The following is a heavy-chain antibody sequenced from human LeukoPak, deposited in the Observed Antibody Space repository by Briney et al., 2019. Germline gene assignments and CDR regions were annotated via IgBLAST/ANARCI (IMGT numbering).Heavy chain of an antibody. J-gene: IGHJ4*02. CDR1: GGTFISYA. V-gene: IGHV1-69*05. Sequence: SVKVSCKASGGTFISYAISWVRQAPGQGLEWMGGIIPIFGTANYAQKFQGRVTITTDESTSTAYMELSSLRSEDTAVYYCASPKGNYYGDYALDYWGQGTLVTVSS. D-gene: IGHD4-17*01. CDR2: IIPIFGTA. CDR3: ASPKGNYYGDYALDY.